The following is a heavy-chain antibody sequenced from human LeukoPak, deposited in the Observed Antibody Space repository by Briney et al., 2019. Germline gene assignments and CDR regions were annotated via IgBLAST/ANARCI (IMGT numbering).Heavy chain of an antibody. CDR3: AKDGLLYCGGDCPAAYFDY. V-gene: IGHV3-7*01. CDR2: IKQDGSEK. Sequence: SGGSLRLSCAASGFTFSSYWMSWVRQAPGKGLEWVANIKQDGSEKYYVDSVKGRFTISRDNAKNSLYLQMNSLRAEDTAVYYCAKDGLLYCGGDCPAAYFDYWGQGTLVTVSS. D-gene: IGHD2-21*02. CDR1: GFTFSSYW. J-gene: IGHJ4*02.